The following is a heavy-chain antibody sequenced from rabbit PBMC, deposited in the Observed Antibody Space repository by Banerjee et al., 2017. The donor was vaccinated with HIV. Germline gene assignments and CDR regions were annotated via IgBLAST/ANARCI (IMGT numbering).Heavy chain of an antibody. J-gene: IGHJ4*01. D-gene: IGHD4-2*01. CDR1: GFSFSNKYV. CDR2: IGIGSGTT. Sequence: LEESGGDLVKPEGSLTLTCTASGFSFSNKYVMCWVRQAPGKGLEWIGCIGIGSGTTYYASWAKGRFTITKTSSTTVTLQMTSLTAADTATYFCARDAGYAGSNLWGPGTLVTVS. V-gene: IGHV1S45*01. CDR3: ARDAGYAGSNL.